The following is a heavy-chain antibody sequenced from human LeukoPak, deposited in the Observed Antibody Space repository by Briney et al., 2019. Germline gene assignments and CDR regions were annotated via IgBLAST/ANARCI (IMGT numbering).Heavy chain of an antibody. J-gene: IGHJ6*03. CDR2: IYPGDSDT. Sequence: GESLKISCKGSGYSFTRYWIGWVRQMPGKGLEWMGIIYPGDSDTRYSPSFQGQVTISADKSISTAYLQWSSLKASDTAMYYCARPRCSGGSCTPGPYYMDVWGKGTTVTVSS. D-gene: IGHD2-15*01. CDR3: ARPRCSGGSCTPGPYYMDV. CDR1: GYSFTRYW. V-gene: IGHV5-51*01.